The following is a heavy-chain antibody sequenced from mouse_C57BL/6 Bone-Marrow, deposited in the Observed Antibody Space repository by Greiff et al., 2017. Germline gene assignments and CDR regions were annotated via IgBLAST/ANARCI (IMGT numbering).Heavy chain of an antibody. V-gene: IGHV5-17*01. CDR1: GFTFSDYG. CDR3: ARETLRGGYFDV. CDR2: ISSGSSTI. D-gene: IGHD1-1*01. Sequence: EVKVVESGGGLVKPGGSLKLSCAASGFTFSDYGMHWVRQAPEKGLEWVAYISSGSSTIYYADTVKGRFTISRDNAKNTLFLQMTSLRSEDTAMYYCARETLRGGYFDVWGTGTTVTVSS. J-gene: IGHJ1*03.